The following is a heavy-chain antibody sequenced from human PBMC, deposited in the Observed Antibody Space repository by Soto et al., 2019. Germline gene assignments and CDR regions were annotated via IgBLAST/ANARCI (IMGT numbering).Heavy chain of an antibody. CDR3: ARDTRFMITFGGVIPTL. Sequence: EVQLVESGGGLVQPGGSLRLSCAASGFTFSSYWMSWVRQAPGKGLEGVANIKQDGSEKYYVDSVKGRFTISRDNAKNSLYLQMNSLRAEDTAVYYCARDTRFMITFGGVIPTLWGQGTLVTVSS. CDR1: GFTFSSYW. J-gene: IGHJ4*02. CDR2: IKQDGSEK. D-gene: IGHD3-16*02. V-gene: IGHV3-7*03.